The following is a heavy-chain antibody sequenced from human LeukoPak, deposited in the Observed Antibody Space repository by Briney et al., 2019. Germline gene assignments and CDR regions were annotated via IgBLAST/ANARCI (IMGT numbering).Heavy chain of an antibody. CDR1: GFTFSNAW. CDR2: IWYDGSNK. CDR3: ARETTTLDY. J-gene: IGHJ4*02. V-gene: IGHV3-33*08. Sequence: GGSLRLSCAAPGFTFSNAWMSWVRQAPGKGLEWVAVIWYDGSNKFYADSVKGRFTISRDNSKNTLYLQMNSLRAEDTAVYYCARETTTLDYWGQGTLVTVSS. D-gene: IGHD1-26*01.